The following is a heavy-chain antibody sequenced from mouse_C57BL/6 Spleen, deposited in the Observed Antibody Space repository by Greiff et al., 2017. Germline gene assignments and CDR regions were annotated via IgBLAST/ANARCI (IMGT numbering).Heavy chain of an antibody. CDR2: IYPRSGNT. J-gene: IGHJ3*01. D-gene: IGHD2-10*02. Sequence: QVQLKESGAELARPGASVKLSCKASGYTFTSYGISWVKQRTGQGLEWIGEIYPRSGNTYYNEKFKGKATLTADKSSSTAYMELRSLTSEDSAVYFCAREEYGNYWFAYWGQGTLVTVSA. V-gene: IGHV1-81*01. CDR1: GYTFTSYG. CDR3: AREEYGNYWFAY.